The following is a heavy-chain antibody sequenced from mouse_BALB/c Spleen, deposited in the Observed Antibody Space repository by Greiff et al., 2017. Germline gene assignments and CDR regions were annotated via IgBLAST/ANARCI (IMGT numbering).Heavy chain of an antibody. J-gene: IGHJ4*01. Sequence: EVQLQQSGAGLVKPGASVKLSCTASGFNIKDTYMHWVKQRPEQGLEWIGRIDPANGNTKYDPKFQGKATITADTSSNTAYLQLSSLTSEDTAVYYCARSGITTDAMDYWGQGTSVTVSS. CDR3: ARSGITTDAMDY. CDR2: IDPANGNT. V-gene: IGHV14-3*02. CDR1: GFNIKDTY. D-gene: IGHD2-4*01.